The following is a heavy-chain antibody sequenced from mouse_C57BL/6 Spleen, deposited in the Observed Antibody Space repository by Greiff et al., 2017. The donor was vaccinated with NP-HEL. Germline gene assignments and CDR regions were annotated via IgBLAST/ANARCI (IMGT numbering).Heavy chain of an antibody. J-gene: IGHJ2*01. CDR3: ARKGVTTVVADY. V-gene: IGHV1-69*01. CDR1: GYTFTSYW. CDR2: IDPSDSYT. D-gene: IGHD1-1*01. Sequence: QVQLQQSGAELVMPGASVKLSCKASGYTFTSYWMHWVKQRPGQGLEWIGEIDPSDSYTNYNQKFKGKSTLTVDKSSSTAYMQLSSLTSEDSAVYYCARKGVTTVVADYWGQGTTLTVSS.